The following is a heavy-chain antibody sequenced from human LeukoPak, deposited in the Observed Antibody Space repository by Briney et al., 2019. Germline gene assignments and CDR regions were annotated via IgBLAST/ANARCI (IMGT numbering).Heavy chain of an antibody. J-gene: IGHJ5*01. V-gene: IGHV1-46*01. Sequence: ASVKVSCKASGFSFTTYHMHWVRQAPGQGLEWMGVINPGSGAPSFAQKLQGRVTLTRDTSTSTVYMELSSLTSEDTAVYYCVRDLRIIVVDAFNWGCFDSWGQGTLVTVSS. CDR2: INPGSGAP. CDR1: GFSFTTYH. D-gene: IGHD2-15*01. CDR3: VRDLRIIVVDAFNWGCFDS.